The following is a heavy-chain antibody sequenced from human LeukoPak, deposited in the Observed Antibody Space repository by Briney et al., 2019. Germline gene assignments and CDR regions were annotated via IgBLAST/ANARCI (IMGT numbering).Heavy chain of an antibody. J-gene: IGHJ4*02. V-gene: IGHV1-46*01. CDR2: INPSGGDT. CDR1: GYSFTIYY. Sequence: GASVRVSCRASGYSFTIYYMHWVRQAPGQGLEWMGIINPSGGDTTYAQKFQGRVTMTRDTSTSTIYVELSSLRSEDTAVYYCARGKSDLGYWGQGTLVTVSS. CDR3: ARGKSDLGY.